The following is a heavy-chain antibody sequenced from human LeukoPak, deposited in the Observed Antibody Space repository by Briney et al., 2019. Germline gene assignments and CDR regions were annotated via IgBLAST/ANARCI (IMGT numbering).Heavy chain of an antibody. Sequence: ASVKVSCKASGYTFTSFGISWVRQAPGQGLEWMGWISAYNGNTKSAQKFQGRVTMTTDTSTSTAYMGVRSLRSDDTAVFYCVRDLGVDTSMIFFDYWGQGTLVTVSS. CDR3: VRDLGVDTSMIFFDY. CDR1: GYTFTSFG. J-gene: IGHJ4*02. V-gene: IGHV1-18*01. D-gene: IGHD5-18*01. CDR2: ISAYNGNT.